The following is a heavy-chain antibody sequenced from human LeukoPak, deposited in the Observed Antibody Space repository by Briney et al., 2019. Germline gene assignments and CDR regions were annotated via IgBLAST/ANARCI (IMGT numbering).Heavy chain of an antibody. CDR1: GGPFSGYY. CDR2: INHSGST. V-gene: IGHV4-34*01. CDR3: ARDSDYYSSRCSHLRNAGYYYYYVDV. Sequence: SETLSLTCAVYGGPFSGYYWSWIRQPPGKGPEWIGEINHSGSTNYNPSLKSRVTISVDTSKNQFSLKLSSVTAADTAVYYCARDSDYYSSRCSHLRNAGYYYYYVDVWGKGTTVTVSS. D-gene: IGHD3-10*01. J-gene: IGHJ6*03.